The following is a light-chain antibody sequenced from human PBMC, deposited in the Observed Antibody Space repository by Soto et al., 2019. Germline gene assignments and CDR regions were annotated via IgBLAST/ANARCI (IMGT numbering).Light chain of an antibody. CDR2: DAS. J-gene: IGKJ1*01. CDR1: QSVSTW. V-gene: IGKV1-5*01. CDR3: QQYNSYSPT. Sequence: DIQMTQSPSSLSASVGDTVTITCWASQSVSTWLAWYQQKPGQAPKLLIYDASKLESGVPSRFSGSGSGTELTLTISGLQAEDSATYYCQQYNSYSPTFGEGTTVEV.